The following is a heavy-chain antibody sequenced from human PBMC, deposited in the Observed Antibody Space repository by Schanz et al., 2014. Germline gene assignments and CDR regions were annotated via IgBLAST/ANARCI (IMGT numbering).Heavy chain of an antibody. Sequence: VQMVESGGGVVQPGRSLRLSCAVSGFTVSSNHMSWVRQAPGKGLEWVSTISASGGSTYYADSVKGRFTVSRDSGQNSLYLQMNSLRAGDTAVYYCARGTDWNLHYWGQGALVTVSS. V-gene: IGHV3-66*01. CDR3: ARGTDWNLHY. CDR2: ISASGGST. J-gene: IGHJ4*02. D-gene: IGHD1-1*01. CDR1: GFTVSSNH.